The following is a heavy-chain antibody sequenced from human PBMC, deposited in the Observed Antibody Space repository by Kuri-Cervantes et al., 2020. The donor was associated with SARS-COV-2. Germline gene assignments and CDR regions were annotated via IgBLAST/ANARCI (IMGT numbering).Heavy chain of an antibody. CDR3: ARGVGGGETFDF. CDR2: IYYSGST. V-gene: IGHV4-39*01. CDR1: GGSISSSSYY. D-gene: IGHD3-16*01. Sequence: SETLSLTCTVSGGSISSSSYYWGWIRQPPGKGLEWIGSIYYSGSTYYNPSLKSRVTISVDTSKNQFSLKLRSVTAADTAMYYCARGVGGGETFDFWGQGTLVTVSS. J-gene: IGHJ4*02.